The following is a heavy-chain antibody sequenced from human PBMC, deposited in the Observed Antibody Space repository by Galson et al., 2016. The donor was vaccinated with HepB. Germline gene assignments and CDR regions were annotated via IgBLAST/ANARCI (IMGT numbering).Heavy chain of an antibody. CDR3: ARHTYSTLSYFDS. CDR1: GYRFTGYW. Sequence: SGAEVKKPGESLRISCKGSGYRFTGYWIGWVRQMPGKGLEWMGIIFPGDSNTTYSPSFQGQVTISADESINTAYLQWSSLKASDTAMYYCARHTYSTLSYFDSWGQGTLVTVSS. V-gene: IGHV5-51*01. D-gene: IGHD2-21*01. CDR2: IFPGDSNT. J-gene: IGHJ4*02.